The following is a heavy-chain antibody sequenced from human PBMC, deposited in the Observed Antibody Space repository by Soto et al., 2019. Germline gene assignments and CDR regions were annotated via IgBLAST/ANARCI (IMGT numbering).Heavy chain of an antibody. V-gene: IGHV4-30-4*01. CDR2: ISNSGST. Sequence: SETLSLTCTASGGSVTSDEDYWSWIRQSPGKGLEWIGYISNSGSTGYNPSLKTRLSMSVDRSKNQFTLNLNSVTAADTAIYYCAGAVNDYDSRGYRTSYFDYWGHGTLVTVSS. CDR3: AGAVNDYDSRGYRTSYFDY. CDR1: GGSVTSDEDY. J-gene: IGHJ4*01. D-gene: IGHD3-22*01.